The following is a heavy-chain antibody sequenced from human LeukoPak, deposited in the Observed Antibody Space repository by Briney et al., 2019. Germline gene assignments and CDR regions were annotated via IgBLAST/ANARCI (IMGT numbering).Heavy chain of an antibody. Sequence: GGSLRLSCAASGFSFSSCAMSWVRQAPGKGLEWVSGIYADGSTYYADSVKGRFTLSRHDSENTLSLEMNSLRPEDTALYYCAKESSVSGWFIYWGQGTLVTVSS. V-gene: IGHV3-53*04. J-gene: IGHJ4*02. CDR3: AKESSVSGWFIY. CDR2: IYADGST. CDR1: GFSFSSCA. D-gene: IGHD6-19*01.